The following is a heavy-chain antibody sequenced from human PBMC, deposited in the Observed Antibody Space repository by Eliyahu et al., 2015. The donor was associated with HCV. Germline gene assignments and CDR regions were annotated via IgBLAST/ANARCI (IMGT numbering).Heavy chain of an antibody. J-gene: IGHJ4*02. V-gene: IGHV4-34*01. D-gene: IGHD2-2*01. CDR1: GGSFXGYX. CDR3: ARRGGGDIVVVPAATSFDY. CDR2: INHSGST. Sequence: QVQLQQWGAGLLKPSEXLSLTXAVXGGSFXGYXWSWIRQPPGKGLEWIGEINHSGSTNYNPSLKSRVTISVDTSKNQFSLKLSSVTAADTAVYYCARRGGGDIVVVPAATSFDYWGQGTLVTVSS.